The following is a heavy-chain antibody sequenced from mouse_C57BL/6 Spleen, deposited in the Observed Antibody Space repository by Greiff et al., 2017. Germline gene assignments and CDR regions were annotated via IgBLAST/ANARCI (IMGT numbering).Heavy chain of an antibody. CDR2: IYPSDSET. CDR1: GYTFTSYW. CDR3: ARDYGSSGDY. D-gene: IGHD1-1*01. V-gene: IGHV1-61*01. J-gene: IGHJ2*01. Sequence: QVQLQQPGAELVRPGSSVKLSCKASGYTFTSYWMDWVKQRPGQGLEWIGNIYPSDSETHYNQKFKDKATLTVDKSSSTAYMRLSSLTSEDSAVYYCARDYGSSGDYWGQGTTLTVSS.